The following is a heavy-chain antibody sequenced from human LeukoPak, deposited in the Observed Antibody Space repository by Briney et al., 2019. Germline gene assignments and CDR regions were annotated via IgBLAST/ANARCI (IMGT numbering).Heavy chain of an antibody. CDR3: AKDRYYDSSRANFDY. Sequence: PGGSLRLSCAASGFTFSSYAMSWVRQAPGKGLEWVSAISGSGGGAYYADSVKGRFTISRDNSKNTLYLQMNSLRAEDTAVYYCAKDRYYDSSRANFDYWGQGTLVTVSS. J-gene: IGHJ4*02. CDR1: GFTFSSYA. D-gene: IGHD3-22*01. CDR2: ISGSGGGA. V-gene: IGHV3-23*01.